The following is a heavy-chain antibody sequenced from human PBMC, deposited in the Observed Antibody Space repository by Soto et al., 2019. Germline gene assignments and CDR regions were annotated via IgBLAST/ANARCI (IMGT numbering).Heavy chain of an antibody. J-gene: IGHJ4*02. V-gene: IGHV4-59*08. CDR2: IYYSGST. Sequence: QVQLQESGPGLVKPSETLSLTCTVSGGSISVYYWSWIRQPPGKGLEWIGYIYYSGSTNYNPSLKRRVTISVDTSRNPFSLKLSSVAAADTAVYYCARGGWRHIAYGGQGTLVTVSS. CDR3: ARGGWRHIAY. D-gene: IGHD3-3*01. CDR1: GGSISVYY.